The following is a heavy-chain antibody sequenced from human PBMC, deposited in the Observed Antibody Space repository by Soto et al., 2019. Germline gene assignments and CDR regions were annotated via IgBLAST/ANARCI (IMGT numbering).Heavy chain of an antibody. D-gene: IGHD3-10*01. J-gene: IGHJ5*02. CDR3: ARHRPLLWFGELLGWFDP. CDR2: IYYSGST. CDR1: GGSISSSSYY. V-gene: IGHV4-39*01. Sequence: QLQLQESGPGLVKPSETLSLTCTVSGGSISSSSYYWGWIRQPPGKGLEGIGSIYYSGSTYYNPSLKRRVTIAVDTSKNQFSLKRGSVTAADTAVYYCARHRPLLWFGELLGWFDPWGQGTLVTVSS.